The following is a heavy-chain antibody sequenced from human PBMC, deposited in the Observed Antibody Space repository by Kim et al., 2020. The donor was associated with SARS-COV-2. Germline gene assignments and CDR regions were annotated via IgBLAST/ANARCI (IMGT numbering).Heavy chain of an antibody. D-gene: IGHD2-15*01. Sequence: ASVKVSCKASGYTFTSYAMNWVRQAPGQGLEWMGWINTNTGNPTYAQGFPGRFVFSLDTSVSTAYLQISSLKAEDTAVYYCARASPALVVVAATLDRGPYGMDVWGQGTTVTVSS. CDR3: ARASPALVVVAATLDRGPYGMDV. V-gene: IGHV7-4-1*02. CDR1: GYTFTSYA. CDR2: INTNTGNP. J-gene: IGHJ6*02.